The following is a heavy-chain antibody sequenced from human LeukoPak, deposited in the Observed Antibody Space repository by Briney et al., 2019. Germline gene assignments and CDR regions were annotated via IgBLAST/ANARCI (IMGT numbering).Heavy chain of an antibody. D-gene: IGHD3-22*01. CDR1: GYTFTSYG. J-gene: IGHJ5*02. V-gene: IGHV1-8*02. CDR3: ARDSSSWSDP. Sequence: ASVKVSCKASGYTFTSYGISWVRQAPGQGLEWMGWINPNSGNTGYAQKFQGRVTMTRNTSISTAYMELSSLRSEDTAVYYCARDSSSWSDPWGQGTLVTVSS. CDR2: INPNSGNT.